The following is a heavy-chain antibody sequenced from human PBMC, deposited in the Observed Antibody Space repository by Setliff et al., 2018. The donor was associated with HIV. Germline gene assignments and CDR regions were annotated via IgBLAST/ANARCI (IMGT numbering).Heavy chain of an antibody. CDR2: VYTDGST. CDR1: GGSISSGNYY. Sequence: SETLSLTCTVSGGSISSGNYYWSWIRVPAGKGLEWIGHVYTDGSTNYNPSLNSRVTISVDMSKNQFSLKMNSLTAANTALYYCVSSWYWDFDFWGQGAQVTVSS. V-gene: IGHV4-61*09. CDR3: VSSWYWDFDF. J-gene: IGHJ4*02. D-gene: IGHD6-13*01.